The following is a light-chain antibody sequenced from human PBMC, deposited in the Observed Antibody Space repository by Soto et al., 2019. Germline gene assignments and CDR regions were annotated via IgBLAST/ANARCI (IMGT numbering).Light chain of an antibody. Sequence: EIVLTQSPATLSLSPGERATLSCRASQSVSSYLAWYQQKPGQAPRLLIYGTSSRATGIPGRFSGSGSGTDFTLTISSLEPEDFAVYYCQQRSDWPWTFGQGTKVDI. J-gene: IGKJ1*01. CDR2: GTS. CDR3: QQRSDWPWT. CDR1: QSVSSY. V-gene: IGKV3-11*01.